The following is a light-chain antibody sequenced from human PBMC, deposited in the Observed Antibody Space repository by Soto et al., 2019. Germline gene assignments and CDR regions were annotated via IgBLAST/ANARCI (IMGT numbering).Light chain of an antibody. V-gene: IGKV1-33*01. CDR3: QQYNSYSRT. CDR1: QDISNY. Sequence: IQMTPSPSSVSASVGYRVTITCQASQDISNYLNWYQQKPGKAPKLLIYDASNLETGVPSRFSGSGSGTEFTLTISSLQPDDFATYYCQQYNSYSRTFGQGTEVDIK. J-gene: IGKJ1*01. CDR2: DAS.